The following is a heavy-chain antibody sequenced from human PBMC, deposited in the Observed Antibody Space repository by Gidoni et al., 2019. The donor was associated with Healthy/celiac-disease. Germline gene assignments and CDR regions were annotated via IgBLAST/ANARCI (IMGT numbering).Heavy chain of an antibody. J-gene: IGHJ3*02. CDR3: AKDRGYYYDSSGYCDAFDI. V-gene: IGHV3-23*01. CDR1: GFTFSTYA. D-gene: IGHD3-22*01. Sequence: EVQLLESGGGLVQPGGSLRIHCAASGFTFSTYAMSWVSQAPGKGLEWVSASSGSGGSTYYADSVKGRFTISRDNSKNTLYLEMNSLRAEDTAVYYCAKDRGYYYDSSGYCDAFDIWGQGTMVTVSS. CDR2: SSGSGGST.